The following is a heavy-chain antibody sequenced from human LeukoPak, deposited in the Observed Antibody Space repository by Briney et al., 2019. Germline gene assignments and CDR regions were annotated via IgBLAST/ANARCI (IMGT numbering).Heavy chain of an antibody. V-gene: IGHV1-69*05. CDR2: IIPIFGTA. CDR1: GATFSSSA. Sequence: PVKASCRAPGATFSSSAISWGRQAPGQGFEWMGGIIPIFGTANYAQKFQGRVTITTDESTSTAYMELSSLRSEDTAVYYCAILTYYYDSSGYYSFDYWGQGTLVTVSS. CDR3: AILTYYYDSSGYYSFDY. D-gene: IGHD3-22*01. J-gene: IGHJ4*02.